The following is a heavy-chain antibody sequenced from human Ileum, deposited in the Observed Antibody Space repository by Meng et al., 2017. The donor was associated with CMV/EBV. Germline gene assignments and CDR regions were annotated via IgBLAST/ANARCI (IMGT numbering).Heavy chain of an antibody. CDR2: IAYSGGT. CDR1: GDSFSSSSHY. CDR3: VRDANGGLVAEY. V-gene: IGHV4-39*07. J-gene: IGHJ4*02. Sequence: TVSGDSFSSSSHYWGWLRQTPGRGLEWIGSIAYSGGTHYNPPLKSRVTVSIDTSKNQFSLRLTSVTAADTALYYCVRDANGGLVAEYWGQGTLVTVSS. D-gene: IGHD2-15*01.